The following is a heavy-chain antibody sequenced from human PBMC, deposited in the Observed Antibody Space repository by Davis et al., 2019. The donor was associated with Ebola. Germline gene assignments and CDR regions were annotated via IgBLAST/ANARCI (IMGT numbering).Heavy chain of an antibody. CDR2: INHSGST. CDR3: ARIPYSSSGLDY. D-gene: IGHD6-13*01. V-gene: IGHV4-34*01. CDR1: GVSFSGSY. Sequence: SETLSLTCAVYGVSFSGSYWSWIRQSPGNGLEWIGEINHSGSTNYNPSLKSRVTISVDTSKNQFSLKLSSVTAADTAVYYCARIPYSSSGLDYWGQGTLVTVSS. J-gene: IGHJ4*02.